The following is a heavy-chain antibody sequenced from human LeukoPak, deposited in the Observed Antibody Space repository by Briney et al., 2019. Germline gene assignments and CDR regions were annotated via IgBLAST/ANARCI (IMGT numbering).Heavy chain of an antibody. V-gene: IGHV3-64D*06. Sequence: GGSLRLSCSASGFRFDTHGVDWVRQAPGKGLEFVSGITSNGGSTFYADSVKDRFTISRDNSKNTLYLQMSSLRPEDTAVYYCVKDADWGAFDIRGQGTRVSVSS. D-gene: IGHD7-27*01. CDR3: VKDADWGAFDI. CDR1: GFRFDTHG. J-gene: IGHJ3*02. CDR2: ITSNGGST.